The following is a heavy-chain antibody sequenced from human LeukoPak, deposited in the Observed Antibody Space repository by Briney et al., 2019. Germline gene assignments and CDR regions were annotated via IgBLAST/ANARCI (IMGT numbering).Heavy chain of an antibody. CDR3: ARGDWNDAFDY. CDR1: GFTFSSYW. CDR2: IKQDGSEK. J-gene: IGHJ4*02. Sequence: GGSLRLSCAASGFTFSSYWMSWVRQAPRKGLEWVANIKQDGSEKYYVDSVKGRFTISRDNAKNSLYLQMNSLRAEDTAVYYCARGDWNDAFDYWGQGTLVTVSS. V-gene: IGHV3-7*04. D-gene: IGHD1-1*01.